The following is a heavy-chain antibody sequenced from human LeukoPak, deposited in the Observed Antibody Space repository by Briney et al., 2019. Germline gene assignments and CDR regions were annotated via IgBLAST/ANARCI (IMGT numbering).Heavy chain of an antibody. J-gene: IGHJ4*02. D-gene: IGHD3-10*01. Sequence: GGSLRLSCAVSGFTFNTYAMSWVRQAPGKGLEWVSGISGSGGSTYYADSVKGRFIISRDNSKNTLYLQMTSLRAEDTAVYYCAKDFESGDYFDYWGQGTLVTVSS. CDR1: GFTFNTYA. V-gene: IGHV3-23*01. CDR3: AKDFESGDYFDY. CDR2: ISGSGGST.